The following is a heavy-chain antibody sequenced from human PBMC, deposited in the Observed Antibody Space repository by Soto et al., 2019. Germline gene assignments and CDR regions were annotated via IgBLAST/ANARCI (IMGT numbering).Heavy chain of an antibody. CDR3: AHRRGDLRTGHYYFDY. CDR2: ISWDGEK. J-gene: IGHJ4*02. CDR1: GFSLNTRGVG. Sequence: QITLKESGPTLVKPKQTLTLTCTFSGFSLNTRGVGVGWIRQPPGKALEWLALISWDGEKRYSPSLKSRLSITKHTSEINVVLTMTDMDPVDTVSYSCAHRRGDLRTGHYYFDYWGQGTLVTVSS. D-gene: IGHD3-9*01. V-gene: IGHV2-5*02.